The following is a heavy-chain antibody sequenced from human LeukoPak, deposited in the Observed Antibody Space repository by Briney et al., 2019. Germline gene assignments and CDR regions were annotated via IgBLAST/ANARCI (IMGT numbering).Heavy chain of an antibody. J-gene: IGHJ4*02. V-gene: IGHV4-34*01. D-gene: IGHD6-19*01. Sequence: GSLRLSCAASGFTFSDYILDWVRQAPGKGLEWIGEINHSGSTNYNPSLKSRVTISVDTSKNQFSLKLSSVTAADTAVYYCARVGPSGWYRGFDYWGQGTLVTVSS. CDR3: ARVGPSGWYRGFDY. CDR2: INHSGST. CDR1: GFTFSDYI.